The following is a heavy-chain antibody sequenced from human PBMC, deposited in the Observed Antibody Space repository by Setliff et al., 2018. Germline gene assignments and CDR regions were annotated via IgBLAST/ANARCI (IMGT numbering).Heavy chain of an antibody. D-gene: IGHD3-10*01. CDR3: VRDWASGDDH. Sequence: GGSLRLSCAASGFTFGSYWMTWVRQAPEKGLEWVANIHQDGSERHYVDSVKGRFTISRDNAKNSLFLQMNILEVEDTAVYYCVRDWASGDDHWGRGTQVTVSS. J-gene: IGHJ4*02. CDR2: IHQDGSER. CDR1: GFTFGSYW. V-gene: IGHV3-7*01.